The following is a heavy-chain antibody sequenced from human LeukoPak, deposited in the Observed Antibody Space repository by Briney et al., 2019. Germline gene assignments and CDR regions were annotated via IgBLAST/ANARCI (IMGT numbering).Heavy chain of an antibody. CDR3: AAGIVGATRNWFDP. J-gene: IGHJ5*02. Sequence: GASVKVSCKVSGYTLTELSMHWVRQAPGKGLGWMGGFDPEDGETIYAQKFQGRVTMTEDTSTDTAYMELSSLRSEDTAVYYCAAGIVGATRNWFDPWGQGTLVTVSS. CDR1: GYTLTELS. CDR2: FDPEDGET. V-gene: IGHV1-24*01. D-gene: IGHD1-26*01.